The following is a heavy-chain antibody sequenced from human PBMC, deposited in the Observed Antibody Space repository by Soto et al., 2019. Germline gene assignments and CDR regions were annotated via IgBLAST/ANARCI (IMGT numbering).Heavy chain of an antibody. Sequence: QVQLQESGPGLVKPSQTLSLTCTVSGGSISSGGYYWSWIRQHPEKGLEWIGYIYYSGSTYYNPSLKSLVTISVDTSKNQFSLKLSSVTAADTAVYYCARTPRYVVVPLFDYWGQGTLVTVSS. CDR1: GGSISSGGYY. D-gene: IGHD2-2*01. CDR2: IYYSGST. V-gene: IGHV4-31*01. J-gene: IGHJ4*02. CDR3: ARTPRYVVVPLFDY.